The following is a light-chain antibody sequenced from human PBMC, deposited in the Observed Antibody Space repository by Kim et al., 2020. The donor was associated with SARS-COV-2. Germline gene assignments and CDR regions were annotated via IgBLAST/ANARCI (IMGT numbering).Light chain of an antibody. CDR1: QSISSW. CDR2: KAS. V-gene: IGKV1-5*03. Sequence: DIQMTQSPSTLSASVGDRVTITCRASQSISSWLAWYQQKPGKAPKLLIYKASSLESGVPSTFSGSGSGTEFTLTISSLQPDDFATYYCQQYNSYVWTFGQGTKVDIK. J-gene: IGKJ1*01. CDR3: QQYNSYVWT.